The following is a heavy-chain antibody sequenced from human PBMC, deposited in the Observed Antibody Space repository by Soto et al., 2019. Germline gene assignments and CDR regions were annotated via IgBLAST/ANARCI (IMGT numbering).Heavy chain of an antibody. CDR2: IYYSGST. CDR1: GGSISSGGYY. V-gene: IGHV4-31*03. D-gene: IGHD1-26*01. CDR3: ARERVGAMSRNDAFDI. J-gene: IGHJ3*02. Sequence: QVQLQESGPGLVKPSQTLSLTCTVSGGSISSGGYYWSWIRQHPGKGLEWIGYIYYSGSTYYNPSLKSRVTISVDTSKNQFSLKLSSVTAADTAVYYCARERVGAMSRNDAFDIWGQGTMVTVSS.